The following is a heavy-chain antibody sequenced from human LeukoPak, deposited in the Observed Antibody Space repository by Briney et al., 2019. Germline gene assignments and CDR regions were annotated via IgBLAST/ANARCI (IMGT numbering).Heavy chain of an antibody. V-gene: IGHV3-15*01. CDR3: ARHAYTSDMYVGYFDY. CDR2: IKSKTDGGTT. D-gene: IGHD3-16*01. CDR1: GLTFSNAW. J-gene: IGHJ4*02. Sequence: GGSLRLSCAASGLTFSNAWMSWVRQAPGKGLEWVGRIKSKTDGGTTDYAAPVKGRFTISRDDSKNTLFLQMNSLKTEDTAVYFCARHAYTSDMYVGYFDYWGQGTLVTVSS.